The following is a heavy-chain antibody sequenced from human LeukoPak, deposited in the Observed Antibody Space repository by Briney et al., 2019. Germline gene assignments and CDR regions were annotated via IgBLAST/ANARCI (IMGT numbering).Heavy chain of an antibody. CDR3: ARIRVDTAMEYYYYGMDV. J-gene: IGHJ6*02. CDR1: GFSLSTSGMC. V-gene: IGHV2-70*01. Sequence: SGPTLVNPTQTLTLTCTFSGFSLSTSGMCVSWIRQPPGTAVECLAYIDWDDDKYYSTSLKTRLTISKDTSKNQVVLTMTNMDPVDTATYYCARIRVDTAMEYYYYGMDVWGQGTTVTVSS. D-gene: IGHD5-18*01. CDR2: IDWDDDK.